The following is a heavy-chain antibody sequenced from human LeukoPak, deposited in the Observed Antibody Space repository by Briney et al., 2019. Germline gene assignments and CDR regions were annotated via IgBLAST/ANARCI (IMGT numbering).Heavy chain of an antibody. CDR1: GLTFSRFA. V-gene: IGHV3-23*03. CDR3: ARDSLQIAAAGLPDY. J-gene: IGHJ4*02. Sequence: GGSLRLSCAASGLTFSRFALTWVRQTPGKGLEWVSSIDSYTTYYADSVKGRFTISRDNSKNTLYLQMNSLRAEDTAVYYCARDSLQIAAAGLPDYWGQGTLVTVSS. CDR2: IDSYTT. D-gene: IGHD6-13*01.